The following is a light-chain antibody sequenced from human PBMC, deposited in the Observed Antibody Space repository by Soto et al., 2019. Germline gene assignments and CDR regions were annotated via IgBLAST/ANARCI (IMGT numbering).Light chain of an antibody. V-gene: IGKV1-39*01. CDR3: QQSYNIPLT. J-gene: IGKJ4*01. CDR2: GAS. CDR1: QSISSL. Sequence: DIQMTQSPSTLSASVGDRVTITCRASQSISSLLYWFQQKPGQAPKLLIYGASNLQSGVPSRFSGSGSGTDFTLTITSLHPEDLATYYCQQSYNIPLTFGGGTRVEIK.